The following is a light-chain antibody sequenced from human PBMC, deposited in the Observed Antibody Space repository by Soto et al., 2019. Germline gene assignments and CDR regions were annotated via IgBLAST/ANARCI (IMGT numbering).Light chain of an antibody. Sequence: EIMLTQSPGTLSLSPGERATLSCRASQSVSSSYLAWYQQKPGQAPRLLMFGASRRATGTPDRFSGSGSGTDFTLAINRLEPEDFAVYYCQQYSDSPLTFGQGTRLE. CDR1: QSVSSSY. CDR3: QQYSDSPLT. V-gene: IGKV3-20*01. J-gene: IGKJ5*01. CDR2: GAS.